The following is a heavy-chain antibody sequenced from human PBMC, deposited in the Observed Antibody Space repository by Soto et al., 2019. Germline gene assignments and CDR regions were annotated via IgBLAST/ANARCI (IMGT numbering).Heavy chain of an antibody. Sequence: PGESLKISCKGSGYSFTSYWISWVRQMPGKGLEWMGRIDPSDSYTNYSPSFQGHVTISADKSISTAYLQWSSLKASDTAMYYCARSVYDILTGYSRYYYYGMDVWGQGTTVTVSS. CDR2: IDPSDSYT. V-gene: IGHV5-10-1*01. J-gene: IGHJ6*02. D-gene: IGHD3-9*01. CDR1: GYSFTSYW. CDR3: ARSVYDILTGYSRYYYYGMDV.